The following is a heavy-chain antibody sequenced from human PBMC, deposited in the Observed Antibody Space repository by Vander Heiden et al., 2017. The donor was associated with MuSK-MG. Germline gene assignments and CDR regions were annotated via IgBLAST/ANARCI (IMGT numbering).Heavy chain of an antibody. CDR3: AREGTYYESSGYYSGSYYYYMDV. J-gene: IGHJ6*03. D-gene: IGHD3-22*01. V-gene: IGHV4-59*01. CDR1: GGSISSYY. CDR2: IYYSGRT. Sequence: QVQLQESGPGLVKPAETLSLTCTVSGGSISSYYWSWLRQPPGKGLEWIGYIYYSGRTNYHPSLKSRVIISVDTSKNQFSLKLTSVTAADTAVYYCAREGTYYESSGYYSGSYYYYMDVWGKGTTVTVSS.